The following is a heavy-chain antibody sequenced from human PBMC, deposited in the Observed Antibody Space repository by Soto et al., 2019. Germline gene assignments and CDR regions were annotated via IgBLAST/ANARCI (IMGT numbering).Heavy chain of an antibody. CDR3: AHSLAMMDAFDV. Sequence: QITLKESGPTLVKPTQTLTLTCTFSGFSLTTSGRGVGWIRQPPGKALEWLALFFWGDDKRYSQSLKTRLTISKDTSKNQVVLTMTNMGPEDTATYYCAHSLAMMDAFDVWGQGTVVTVSS. J-gene: IGHJ3*01. CDR1: GFSLTTSGRG. D-gene: IGHD3-16*01. V-gene: IGHV2-5*02. CDR2: FFWGDDK.